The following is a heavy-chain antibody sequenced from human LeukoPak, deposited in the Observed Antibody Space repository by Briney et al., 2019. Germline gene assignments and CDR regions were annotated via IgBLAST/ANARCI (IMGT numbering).Heavy chain of an antibody. V-gene: IGHV1-24*01. CDR1: GYTLTELS. CDR3: ATGSRWLLRTATTEADYGMDV. CDR2: FDPEDGET. Sequence: GASVKVSCKVSGYTLTELSMHWVRQAPGKGLEWMGGFDPEDGETIYAQKFQGRVTMTEDTSTDTAYMELSSLRSEDTAVYYCATGSRWLLRTATTEADYGMDVWGQGTTVTVSS. J-gene: IGHJ6*02. D-gene: IGHD3-22*01.